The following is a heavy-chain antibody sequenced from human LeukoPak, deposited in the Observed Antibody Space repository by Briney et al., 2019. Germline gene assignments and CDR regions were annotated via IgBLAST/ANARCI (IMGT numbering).Heavy chain of an antibody. CDR2: IYYSGST. CDR3: ARGGSATVTDY. Sequence: SETLSLTCTVSGGSISSGGYYWSWIRQHPGKGLEWIGYIYYSGSTYYNPSLKSRVTISVDTSKNQLSLKLSSVTAADTAVYYCARGGSATVTDYWGQGTLVTVSS. CDR1: GGSISSGGYY. V-gene: IGHV4-31*03. J-gene: IGHJ4*02. D-gene: IGHD4-17*01.